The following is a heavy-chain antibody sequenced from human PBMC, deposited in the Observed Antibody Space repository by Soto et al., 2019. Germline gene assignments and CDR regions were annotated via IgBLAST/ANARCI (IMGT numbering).Heavy chain of an antibody. CDR2: LWSDGSTT. D-gene: IGHD6-19*01. Sequence: QVQLVESGGGVVQPGTSLRLSCAASGFTLSNYAMHWVRQAPGKGLEWVAVLWSDGSTTYYSDSVEGRFTISRDISKSLLSLLMNSVRADDTAISYCAREVAVGGVPPVGAFQIWGQGTMVTVSS. CDR1: GFTLSNYA. CDR3: AREVAVGGVPPVGAFQI. V-gene: IGHV3-33*01. J-gene: IGHJ3*02.